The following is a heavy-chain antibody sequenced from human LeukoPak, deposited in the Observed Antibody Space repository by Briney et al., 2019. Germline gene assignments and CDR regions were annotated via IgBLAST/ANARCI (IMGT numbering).Heavy chain of an antibody. CDR2: ISGSGGST. CDR1: GFTFSSYA. D-gene: IGHD6-19*01. Sequence: GGSLRLSCAASGFTFSSYAMSWVRQAPGKGLEWVSAISGSGGSTYYADSVKGRFTISRDNSKNTLYLQMNSLRAEDTAVYYCAKDFSLRGQWLTDYWGQGTLVTVSS. CDR3: AKDFSLRGQWLTDY. J-gene: IGHJ4*02. V-gene: IGHV3-23*01.